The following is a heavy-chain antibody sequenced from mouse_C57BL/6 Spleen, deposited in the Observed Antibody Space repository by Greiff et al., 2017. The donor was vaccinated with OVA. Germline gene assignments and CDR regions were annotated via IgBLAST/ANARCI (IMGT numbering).Heavy chain of an antibody. CDR2: IYPSDSET. Sequence: QVQLQQPGAELVRPGSSVKLSCKASGYTFTSYWMDWVKQRPGQGLEWIGNIYPSDSETHYNQKFKDKATLTVDKSSSTAYMQLSSLTSEDSAVYYCARRSSYLWYFDDWGTGTTVTVSS. CDR1: GYTFTSYW. J-gene: IGHJ1*03. D-gene: IGHD1-1*01. V-gene: IGHV1-61*01. CDR3: ARRSSYLWYFDD.